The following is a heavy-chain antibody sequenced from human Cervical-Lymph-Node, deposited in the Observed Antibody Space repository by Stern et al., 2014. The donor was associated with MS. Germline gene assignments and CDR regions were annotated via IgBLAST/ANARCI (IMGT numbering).Heavy chain of an antibody. CDR3: ARDSVTADYFDY. CDR2: VYNGKST. J-gene: IGHJ4*02. Sequence: VQLVESGPGLVKPSETLSLTCAVSGASITNKYWTWVRQPPGKGLEWIVFVYNGKSTNYNPSLTSRVTISVDSSKNEVSLRLSSVTAADTAMYYCARDSVTADYFDYWGQGILVTVSS. V-gene: IGHV4-59*01. CDR1: GASITNKY. D-gene: IGHD1-20*01.